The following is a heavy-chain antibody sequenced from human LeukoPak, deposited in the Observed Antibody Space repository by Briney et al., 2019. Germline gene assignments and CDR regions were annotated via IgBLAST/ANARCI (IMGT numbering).Heavy chain of an antibody. V-gene: IGHV4-34*01. Sequence: SETLSLTCAVYGGSFSGYYWSWIRQPPGKGLEWIGEINHSGSTIYNPSLKSRVTISVDTSKNQFSLKLSSVTAADTAVYYCARGRNPELRYFDWLLARNFDYWGQGTLVTVSS. CDR2: INHSGST. J-gene: IGHJ4*02. CDR3: ARGRNPELRYFDWLLARNFDY. D-gene: IGHD3-9*01. CDR1: GGSFSGYY.